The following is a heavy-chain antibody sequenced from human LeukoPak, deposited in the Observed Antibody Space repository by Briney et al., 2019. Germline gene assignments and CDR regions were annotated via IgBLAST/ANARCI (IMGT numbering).Heavy chain of an antibody. CDR2: IYYSGST. Sequence: SETLSLTCTVFGGSISSGDSYWSWLRQHPGKGLEWIGYIYYSGSTDYNPSLKSRVTISVDTSKNQFSLKVSCVTAADTAVYSCARMRDRSWFDPWGQGTLVTVSS. V-gene: IGHV4-31*03. J-gene: IGHJ5*02. CDR1: GGSISSGDSY. D-gene: IGHD3-22*01. CDR3: ARMRDRSWFDP.